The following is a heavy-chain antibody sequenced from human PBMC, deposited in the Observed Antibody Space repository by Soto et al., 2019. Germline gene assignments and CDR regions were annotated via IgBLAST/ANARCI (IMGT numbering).Heavy chain of an antibody. V-gene: IGHV3-66*01. CDR1: GFTFSLNY. CDR2: IYSAGHT. CDR3: ARGSGMIIVDY. Sequence: EVQLVESGGGLVQPGGSLRLSCAASGFTFSLNYLTWFRQPPGKGLEWVSIIYSAGHTFYADSVKGRFTISRDNSKNTLYLQMNNLRAEDTAVYFCARGSGMIIVDYWGQGALVTVSS. D-gene: IGHD3-10*01. J-gene: IGHJ4*02.